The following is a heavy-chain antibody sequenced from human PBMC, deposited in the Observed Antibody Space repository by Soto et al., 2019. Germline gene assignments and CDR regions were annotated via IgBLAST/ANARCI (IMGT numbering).Heavy chain of an antibody. D-gene: IGHD6-25*01. CDR1: GFTFSSYW. V-gene: IGHV3-7*01. CDR2: IKQDGSEN. J-gene: IGHJ6*02. Sequence: EVQLVESGGGLVQPGGSLRLSFAASGFTFSSYWMSWVRQAPVKGLEWVGNIKQDGSENNYVDFMDVLFTISRNNAENSLYLQMNLLRAEDTAVYYCARIASACRRWDVRGQGTTVVVPS. CDR3: ARIASACRRWDV.